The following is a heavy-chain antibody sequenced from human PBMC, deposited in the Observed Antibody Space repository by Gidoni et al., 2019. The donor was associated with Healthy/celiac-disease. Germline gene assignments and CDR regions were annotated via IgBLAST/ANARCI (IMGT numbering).Heavy chain of an antibody. D-gene: IGHD6-19*01. CDR2: ISGSGGST. CDR3: AKDRSSGWASSSDY. J-gene: IGHJ4*02. V-gene: IGHV3-23*01. CDR1: GFTFGSYA. Sequence: EVQLLESGGGLLQPGGSRELSCAASGFTFGSYAMSWVRQAPGKGLGWVSAISGSGGSTYYADSVKGRFTISRDNSKNTLYLQMNSLRAEDTAVYYCAKDRSSGWASSSDYWGQGTLVTVSS.